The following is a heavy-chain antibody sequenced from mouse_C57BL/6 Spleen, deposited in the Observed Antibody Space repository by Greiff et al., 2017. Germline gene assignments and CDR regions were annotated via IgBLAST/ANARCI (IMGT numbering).Heavy chain of an antibody. V-gene: IGHV1-39*01. CDR1: GYSFTDYN. J-gene: IGHJ4*01. CDR3: ARWYGNCFYAMDY. D-gene: IGHD2-10*02. CDR2: INPNYGTT. Sequence: EVQLQQSGPELVKPGASVKISCKASGYSFTDYNMNWVKQSHGKSLEWIGVINPNYGTTNYNQKFKGKATLTVDQSSSTAYLQRTSLTSEDAAVYYCARWYGNCFYAMDYWGQGTSVTVSS.